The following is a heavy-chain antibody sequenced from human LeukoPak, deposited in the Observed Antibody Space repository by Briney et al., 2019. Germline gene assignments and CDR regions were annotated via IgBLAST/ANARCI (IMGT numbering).Heavy chain of an antibody. CDR2: IYHSGST. V-gene: IGHV4-38-2*01. Sequence: KPSETLSLTCAVSGYSISSGYYWGWIRQPPGKGLEWIGSIYHSGSTYYNPSLKSRVTISVDTSKNQFSLKLSSVTAAVTAVYYCARSPASDAFDFWGQGTMVTVSS. CDR3: ARSPASDAFDF. J-gene: IGHJ3*01. D-gene: IGHD2-2*01. CDR1: GYSISSGYY.